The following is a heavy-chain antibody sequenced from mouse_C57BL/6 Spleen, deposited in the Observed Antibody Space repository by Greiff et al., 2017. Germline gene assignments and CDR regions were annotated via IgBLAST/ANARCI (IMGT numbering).Heavy chain of an antibody. CDR1: GFTFSSYA. CDR2: ISDGGSYT. J-gene: IGHJ2*01. CDR3: ARRGNYYGSRDYFDY. D-gene: IGHD1-1*01. V-gene: IGHV5-4*03. Sequence: EVKVEESGGGLVKPGGSLKLSCAASGFTFSSYAMSWVRQSPEKRLEWVATISDGGSYTYYPDNVKGRFTISRDNAKNNLYLQMSHLKSEDTAMYYCARRGNYYGSRDYFDYWGQGTTLTVSS.